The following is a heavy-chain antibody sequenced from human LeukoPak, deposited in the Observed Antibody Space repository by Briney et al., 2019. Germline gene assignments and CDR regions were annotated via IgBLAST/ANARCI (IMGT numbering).Heavy chain of an antibody. D-gene: IGHD6-13*01. CDR2: ISAYNGNT. J-gene: IGHJ6*03. V-gene: IGHV1-18*01. CDR1: GYTFTSYG. CDR3: AREGIAAPHYYYYYMDV. Sequence: GASVKVSCKASGYTFTSYGISWVRQAPGQGLEWMGWISAYNGNTNYAQKLQGRVTMTTDTSTSTAYMELRSLRSDDTAVYYCAREGIAAPHYYYYYMDVWGKGTTVTVSS.